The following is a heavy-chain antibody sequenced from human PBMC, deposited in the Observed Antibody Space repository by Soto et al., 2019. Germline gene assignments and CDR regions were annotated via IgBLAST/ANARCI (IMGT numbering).Heavy chain of an antibody. CDR3: GPGAIAAGWFDL. V-gene: IGHV1-24*01. CDR2: FDPEDGET. Sequence: ASVKVSCKVSGYTLTELSMHWVRQAPGKGLEWMGGFDPEDGETIYAQKFQGRVTMTEDTSTDTAYMELSSLRSEDTAVYYCGPGAIAAGWFDLWGQATLVSVSS. D-gene: IGHD6-13*01. CDR1: GYTLTELS. J-gene: IGHJ5*02.